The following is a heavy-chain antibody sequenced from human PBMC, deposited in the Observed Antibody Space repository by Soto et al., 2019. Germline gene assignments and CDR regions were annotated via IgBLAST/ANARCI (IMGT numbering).Heavy chain of an antibody. CDR2: ISSTTGYI. J-gene: IGHJ4*02. D-gene: IGHD2-21*02. Sequence: GGSLRLSCAASGFTFSKYWMHWVRQAPGKGLEWVSSISSTTGYIYYADSVRGRFTISRDNAQNSLHLQMNSLRAEDTAVYFCARGLPYCGSDCNTNFDFWAQGTLVTVSS. V-gene: IGHV3-21*01. CDR1: GFTFSKYW. CDR3: ARGLPYCGSDCNTNFDF.